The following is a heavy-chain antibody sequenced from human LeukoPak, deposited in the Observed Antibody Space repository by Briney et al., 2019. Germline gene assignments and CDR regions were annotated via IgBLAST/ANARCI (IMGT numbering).Heavy chain of an antibody. CDR1: GFTFSSYS. J-gene: IGHJ4*02. CDR3: ASRYCSSTSCYRPFDY. CDR2: ISSSSSYI. V-gene: IGHV3-21*01. Sequence: GGSLRLSCAASGFTFSSYSMNWVRQAPGKGLEWVSSISSSSSYIYYADSVKGRFTISRDNAKNSLYLQMNSPRAEDTAVYYCASRYCSSTSCYRPFDYWGQGTLVTVSS. D-gene: IGHD2-2*01.